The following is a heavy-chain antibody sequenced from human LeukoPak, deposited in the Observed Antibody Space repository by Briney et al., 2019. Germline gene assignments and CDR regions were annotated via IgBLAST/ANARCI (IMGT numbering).Heavy chain of an antibody. CDR2: ISGSGGST. D-gene: IGHD3-10*01. J-gene: IGHJ4*02. V-gene: IGHV3-23*01. Sequence: GGSLRLSCAASGFTVSNAWMSWVRQAPGKGLEWVSAISGSGGSTYYADSVKGRFTISRDNSKNTLYLQMNSLRAEDTAVYYCAKDLAMVRGEVDYWGQGTLVTVS. CDR3: AKDLAMVRGEVDY. CDR1: GFTVSNAW.